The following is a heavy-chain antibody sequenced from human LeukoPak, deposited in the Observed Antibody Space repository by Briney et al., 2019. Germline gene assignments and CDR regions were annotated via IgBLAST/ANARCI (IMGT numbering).Heavy chain of an antibody. D-gene: IGHD3-10*01. J-gene: IGHJ6*02. Sequence: SETLSLTCTVSGGSISSYYWSWIRQPPGKGLEWIGYIYYSGSTNYNPSLKSRVTISVDTSKNQFSLKLSSVTAADTAVYYCARAGERVTMVRGPPYGMDVWGQGTTVTVSS. CDR2: IYYSGST. V-gene: IGHV4-59*08. CDR3: ARAGERVTMVRGPPYGMDV. CDR1: GGSISSYY.